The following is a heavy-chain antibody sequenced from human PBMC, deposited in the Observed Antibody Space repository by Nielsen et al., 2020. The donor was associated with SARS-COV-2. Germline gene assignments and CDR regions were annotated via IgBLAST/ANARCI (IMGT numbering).Heavy chain of an antibody. V-gene: IGHV3-23*01. J-gene: IGHJ5*02. Sequence: GGSLRLSCAASGFTFSSYAMSWVRQAPGKGLEWVSAISGSGGSTYYADSVKGWFTISRDNSKNTLYLQMNSLRAEDTAVYYCAKGESDFAFLHPTNWFDPWGQGTLVTVSS. CDR3: AKGESDFAFLHPTNWFDP. CDR1: GFTFSSYA. D-gene: IGHD2/OR15-2a*01. CDR2: ISGSGGST.